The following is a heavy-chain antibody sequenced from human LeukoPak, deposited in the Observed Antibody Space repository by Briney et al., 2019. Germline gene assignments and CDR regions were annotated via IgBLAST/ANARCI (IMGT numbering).Heavy chain of an antibody. V-gene: IGHV3-20*04. Sequence: EGSLRLSCAASGFTFDDYGMSWVRQAPGKGLEWVSGINWNGGSTGYADSVKGRFTMSRDNAKNSLYLQMNSLRAEDTALYYCARGAAADLYYMDVWGKGTTVTVSS. CDR3: ARGAAADLYYMDV. D-gene: IGHD6-13*01. J-gene: IGHJ6*03. CDR2: INWNGGST. CDR1: GFTFDDYG.